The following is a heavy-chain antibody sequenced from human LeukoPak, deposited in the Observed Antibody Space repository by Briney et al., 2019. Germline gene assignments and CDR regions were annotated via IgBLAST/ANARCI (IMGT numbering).Heavy chain of an antibody. CDR1: GFTFSRYG. CDR2: ISYDGKDK. V-gene: IGHV3-30*03. Sequence: PGGSLRLSCAASGFTFSRYGMHWVRQAPGKGLEWVAVISYDGKDKHYADSVKGRFTISRDNSKNTLYLQMNSLRAEDTAVYYCARDGYYGSGSYPYFDCWGQGTLVTVSS. CDR3: ARDGYYGSGSYPYFDC. J-gene: IGHJ4*02. D-gene: IGHD3-10*01.